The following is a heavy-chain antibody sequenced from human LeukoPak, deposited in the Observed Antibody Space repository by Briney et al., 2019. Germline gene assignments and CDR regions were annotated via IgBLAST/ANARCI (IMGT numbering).Heavy chain of an antibody. D-gene: IGHD3-10*02. CDR1: GFTFSSYG. CDR2: ISGSGGST. V-gene: IGHV3-23*01. J-gene: IGHJ6*04. Sequence: GGTLRLSCAASGFTFSSYGMSWVRQAPGKGLEWVSAISGSGGSTYYADSVKGRFTISRDNAKNSLYLQMNSLRAEDTAVYYCAELGITMIGGVWGKGTTVTVSS. CDR3: AELGITMIGGV.